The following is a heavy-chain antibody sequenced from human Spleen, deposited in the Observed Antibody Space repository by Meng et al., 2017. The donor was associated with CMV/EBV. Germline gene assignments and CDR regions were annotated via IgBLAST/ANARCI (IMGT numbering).Heavy chain of an antibody. Sequence: GGSLRLSCKAFGYSFTSYWIGWVRQMPGKGLEWMGIIYPGDSDTRYSPSFQGQVTISADKSISTAYLQWSSLKASDTAMYYCARGKAGVEMATIFDYWGQGTLVTVSS. J-gene: IGHJ4*02. CDR2: IYPGDSDT. V-gene: IGHV5-51*01. CDR3: ARGKAGVEMATIFDY. CDR1: GYSFTSYW. D-gene: IGHD5-24*01.